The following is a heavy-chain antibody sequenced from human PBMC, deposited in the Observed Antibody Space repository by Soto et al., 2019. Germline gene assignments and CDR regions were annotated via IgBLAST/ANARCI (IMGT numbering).Heavy chain of an antibody. V-gene: IGHV4-30-2*06. J-gene: IGHJ4*02. CDR3: ARGSVDTVDSSGFYEY. Sequence: TSETLSLTCTVSGGSINSAGHSWGWVRQSPGKGLEWIGYSYHSGSSYYNPSLKSRVTISVDTSKSQFSLKLTSVTAADRAVYYCARGSVDTVDSSGFYEYWGQGTPVTAPQ. D-gene: IGHD3-22*01. CDR2: SYHSGSS. CDR1: GGSINSAGHS.